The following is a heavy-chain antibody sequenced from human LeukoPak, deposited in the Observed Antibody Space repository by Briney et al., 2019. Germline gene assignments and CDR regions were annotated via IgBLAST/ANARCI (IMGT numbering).Heavy chain of an antibody. CDR3: ASAVSGADDY. J-gene: IGHJ4*02. CDR2: IYYSGST. Sequence: SETLSLTCTVSGGSISSSSYYWGWIRQPPGKGLEWIGSIYYSGSTYYNPSLKSRVTISVDTSKNPFSLKLSSVTAADTAVYYCASAVSGADDYWGQGTLVTVSS. CDR1: GGSISSSSYY. V-gene: IGHV4-39*01. D-gene: IGHD3-10*01.